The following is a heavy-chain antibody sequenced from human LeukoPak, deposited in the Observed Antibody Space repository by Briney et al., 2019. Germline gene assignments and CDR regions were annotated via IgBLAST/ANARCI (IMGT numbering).Heavy chain of an antibody. V-gene: IGHV3-7*01. CDR2: IKQDGSEK. CDR3: AKGAFRDQVQGYYYMDV. J-gene: IGHJ6*03. D-gene: IGHD3-10*01. Sequence: PGGSLRLSCAASGFTFSSYWMNWVRQAPGKGLEWVANIKQDGSEKYYVDSVKGRFIISRDNAKNSLYLQMNSLRAEDTAVYYCAKGAFRDQVQGYYYMDVWGKGTTVTVSS. CDR1: GFTFSSYW.